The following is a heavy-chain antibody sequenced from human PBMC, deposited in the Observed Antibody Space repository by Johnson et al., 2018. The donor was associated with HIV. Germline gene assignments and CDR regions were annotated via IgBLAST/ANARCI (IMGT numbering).Heavy chain of an antibody. CDR2: IYSGGDT. V-gene: IGHV3-66*01. J-gene: IGHJ3*02. CDR1: GFIVRSNY. CDR3: TRVSSTSWALDI. D-gene: IGHD2-15*01. Sequence: VQLVESGGGLIQPGGSLRLSCAASGFIVRSNYMNWVRQAPGKGLEWVSVIYSGGDTYYSDSVMGRFTISRDTSKNTLYLQMNSLRGDDTAVYYCTRVSSTSWALDIWGKGTLVTVSS.